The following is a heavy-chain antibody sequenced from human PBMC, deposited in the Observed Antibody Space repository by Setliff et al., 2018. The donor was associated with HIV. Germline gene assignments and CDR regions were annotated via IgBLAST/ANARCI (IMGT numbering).Heavy chain of an antibody. V-gene: IGHV3-23*01. CDR1: GFTFSSYA. D-gene: IGHD6-19*01. J-gene: IGHJ1*01. Sequence: PGGSLRLSCAASGFTFSSYAMSWVRQAPGKGLEWVSAISGSGGSAYYADSVKGRFTISRDNSKNTLYLQMNSLRAEDTAVYYCAGESSIAVAEYFQHWGQGTLVTVSS. CDR3: AGESSIAVAEYFQH. CDR2: ISGSGGSA.